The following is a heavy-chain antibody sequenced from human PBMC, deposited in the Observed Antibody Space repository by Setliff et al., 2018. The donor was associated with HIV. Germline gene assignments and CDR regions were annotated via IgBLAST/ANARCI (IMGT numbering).Heavy chain of an antibody. CDR2: ISYDGSNK. Sequence: GGSLRLSCAASGFTFSSYAMHWVRQAPGKGLEWVAVISYDGSNKYYADSVKGRFTISGDNSKNTLYLQMNSLRAEDTAVYYCARSGYDYAYYFDYWGQGTLVTVSS. CDR1: GFTFSSYA. V-gene: IGHV3-30*14. D-gene: IGHD5-12*01. J-gene: IGHJ4*02. CDR3: ARSGYDYAYYFDY.